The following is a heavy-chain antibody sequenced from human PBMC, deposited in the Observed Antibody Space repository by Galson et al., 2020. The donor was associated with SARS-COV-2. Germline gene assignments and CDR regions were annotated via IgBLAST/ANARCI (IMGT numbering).Heavy chain of an antibody. CDR2: INTAGTST. CDR1: GLALNSYS. J-gene: IGHJ3*01. CDR3: ASMAFDF. V-gene: IGHV3-74*01. Sequence: AESLSLSCAVSGLALNSYSMHWVRHAPAKGMVWVSRINTAGTSTTYADSVKGRFTISRDNAKNTLYLQMNSLRAEDTAVYYCASMAFDFWGQGTMVTVSS.